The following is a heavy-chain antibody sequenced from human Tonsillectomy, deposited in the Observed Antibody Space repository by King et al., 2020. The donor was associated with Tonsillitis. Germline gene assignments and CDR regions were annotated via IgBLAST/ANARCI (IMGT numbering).Heavy chain of an antibody. V-gene: IGHV3-30*01. J-gene: IGHJ4*02. CDR3: AGVTVGGGYSYGSQGAFDN. CDR1: GFTFSSYA. Sequence: VQLVESGGGVVQPGRSLRLSCAASGFTFSSYAMHWVRQAPGKGLEWVAVISYDGSNKYYADSVKGRFTISRDNSKNTLYLQMNSLRAEDTAVYYCAGVTVGGGYSYGSQGAFDNCGQGTLVTVSS. CDR2: ISYDGSNK. D-gene: IGHD5-18*01.